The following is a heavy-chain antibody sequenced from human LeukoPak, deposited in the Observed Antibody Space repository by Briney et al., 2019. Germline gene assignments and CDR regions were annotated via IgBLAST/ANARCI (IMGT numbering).Heavy chain of an antibody. CDR3: ARGRYCSGGSCYFDY. V-gene: IGHV4-34*01. Sequence: SETLSLTCAVYGGSFSGYYWSWIRQPPGKGLEWIGEINHSGSTNYNPSLKSRVTISVDTSKNQFSLKLSSVTAADTAVYYCARGRYCSGGSCYFDYWGQGTLVTVSS. D-gene: IGHD2-15*01. CDR1: GGSFSGYY. J-gene: IGHJ4*02. CDR2: INHSGST.